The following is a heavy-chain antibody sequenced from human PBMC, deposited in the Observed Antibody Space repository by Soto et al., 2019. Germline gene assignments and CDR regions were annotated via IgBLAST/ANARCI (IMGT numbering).Heavy chain of an antibody. Sequence: GGSLRLSCAASGFTFSSYGMHWVRQAPGKGLEWVAVISYDGSNKYYADSVKGRFTISRDNSKNTLYLQMNSLRAEETAVYYCAKQTTRDYGDYGVANDYYYYGMDVWGQGTTVTVSS. J-gene: IGHJ6*02. CDR1: GFTFSSYG. V-gene: IGHV3-30*18. CDR2: ISYDGSNK. CDR3: AKQTTRDYGDYGVANDYYYYGMDV. D-gene: IGHD4-17*01.